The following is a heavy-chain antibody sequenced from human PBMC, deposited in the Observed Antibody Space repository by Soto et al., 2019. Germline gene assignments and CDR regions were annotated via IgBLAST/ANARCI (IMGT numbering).Heavy chain of an antibody. D-gene: IGHD3-10*01. Sequence: QLQLQESGPGLVKPSETRSLTCTVSGGSISSSSYYWGWIRQPPGKGLEWIGSIYYSGSTYYNPSLKSRVTISVDTSKNQFSLKLSSVTAADTAVYYCATLWFGESPYWGQGTLVTVSS. CDR3: ATLWFGESPY. CDR1: GGSISSSSYY. V-gene: IGHV4-39*01. CDR2: IYYSGST. J-gene: IGHJ4*02.